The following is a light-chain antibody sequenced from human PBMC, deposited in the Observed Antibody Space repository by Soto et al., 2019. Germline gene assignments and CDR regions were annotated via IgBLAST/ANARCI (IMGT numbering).Light chain of an antibody. Sequence: QSVLTQPASVSGSPGQSITISCTGTSSDVGSYNLVSWYQQHPGKAPKLMIYGVNKRPSGVSNRFSGSKSGNTASLTISGLQAEDEADYYCCSYAGISTFHVFGTGTKVTVL. CDR2: GVN. CDR1: SSDVGSYNL. CDR3: CSYAGISTFHV. J-gene: IGLJ1*01. V-gene: IGLV2-23*02.